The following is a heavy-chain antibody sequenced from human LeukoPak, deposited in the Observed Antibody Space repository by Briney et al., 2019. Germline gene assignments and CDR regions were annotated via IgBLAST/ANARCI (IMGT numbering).Heavy chain of an antibody. V-gene: IGHV4-34*01. CDR1: GGSFSGYY. D-gene: IGHD5-18*01. CDR3: ARSSYGRNFDY. CDR2: INHSGST. Sequence: SETLSLTCAVYGGSFSGYYWSWIRQPPGKGLEWIGEINHSGSTNYNPSLKSRVTISVDTSKNQFSLKLSSVTAADTAVYYCARSSYGRNFDYWGQGTLATVSS. J-gene: IGHJ4*02.